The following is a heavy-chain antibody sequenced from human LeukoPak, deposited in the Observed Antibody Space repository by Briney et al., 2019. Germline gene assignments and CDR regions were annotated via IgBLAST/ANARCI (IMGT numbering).Heavy chain of an antibody. CDR1: GGSISSYY. CDR3: ARGYSYYFDY. CDR2: IYYSGSA. V-gene: IGHV4-59*01. J-gene: IGHJ4*02. Sequence: SETLSLTCTVSGGSISSYYWSWLRQPPGKGLEWIGYIYYSGSANYNPSLKSRVTISVDTSKNQFSLKLSSVTAADTAVYYCARGYSYYFDYWGQGTLVTVSS. D-gene: IGHD4-11*01.